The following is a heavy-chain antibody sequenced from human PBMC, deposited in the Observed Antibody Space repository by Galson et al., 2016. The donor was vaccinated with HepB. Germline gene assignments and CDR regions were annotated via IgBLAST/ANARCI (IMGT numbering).Heavy chain of an antibody. CDR3: ATSTGYRSGWGAFDI. CDR2: LSANSGAT. Sequence: SVKVSCKASGDTFTGCYIHWVRQAPGQGLEWMAWLSANSGATNYAQKFQGWVTMTRDTSISTAYMELTSLTSDATAIYYCATSTGYRSGWGAFDIWGQGTMVTVSS. J-gene: IGHJ3*02. CDR1: GDTFTGCY. D-gene: IGHD6-25*01. V-gene: IGHV1-2*04.